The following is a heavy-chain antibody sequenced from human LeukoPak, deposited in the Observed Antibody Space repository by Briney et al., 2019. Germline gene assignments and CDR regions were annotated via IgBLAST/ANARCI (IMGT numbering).Heavy chain of an antibody. CDR3: VRSGGGFDY. D-gene: IGHD1-1*01. V-gene: IGHV3-74*01. Sequence: GGSLRLSCVASGFTFSSYWMHSVRQVPGKGLVWVSHINNDGSDTTYADSVKGRFSISRDNAKSTLLLQMNSLQAEDTAIYYCVRSGGGFDYWGQGTLVTVSS. CDR2: INNDGSDT. J-gene: IGHJ4*02. CDR1: GFTFSSYW.